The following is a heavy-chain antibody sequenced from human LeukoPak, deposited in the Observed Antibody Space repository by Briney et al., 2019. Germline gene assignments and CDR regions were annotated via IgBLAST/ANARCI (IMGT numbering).Heavy chain of an antibody. CDR3: AKDRGIYYYYYMDV. Sequence: EGFLRLSCAASGFTFSSYGMHWVRQAPGKGLEWVAFIRYDGSNKYYADSVKGRFTISRDNSKNTLYLQMNSLRAEDTAVYYCAKDRGIYYYYYMDVWGKGTTVTVSS. D-gene: IGHD3-10*01. V-gene: IGHV3-30*02. CDR1: GFTFSSYG. J-gene: IGHJ6*03. CDR2: IRYDGSNK.